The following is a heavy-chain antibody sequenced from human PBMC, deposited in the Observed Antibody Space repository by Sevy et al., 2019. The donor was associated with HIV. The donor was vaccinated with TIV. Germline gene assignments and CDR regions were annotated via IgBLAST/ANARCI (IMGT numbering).Heavy chain of an antibody. CDR1: GGTFSSYA. D-gene: IGHD5-12*01. V-gene: IGHV1-69*13. CDR3: ARALDIVATIDYYYYGMDV. J-gene: IGHJ6*02. Sequence: ASVKVSCKASGGTFSSYAISWVRQAPGQGLEWMGGIIPIFGTANYAQKFQGRVTITADESTSTAYMELSSLRSEDTAVYYGARALDIVATIDYYYYGMDVWGQGTTVTVSS. CDR2: IIPIFGTA.